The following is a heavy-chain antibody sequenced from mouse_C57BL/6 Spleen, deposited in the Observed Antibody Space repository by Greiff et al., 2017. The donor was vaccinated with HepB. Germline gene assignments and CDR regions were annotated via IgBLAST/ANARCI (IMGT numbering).Heavy chain of an antibody. Sequence: VQLQQSGPELVKPGASVKISCKASGYTFTDYYMNWVKQSHGKSLEWIGDINPNNGGTSYNQKFKGKATLTVDKSSSTAYMELRSLTSEDSAVYYCARSYYYGSSPWYFDVWGTGTTVTVSS. CDR3: ARSYYYGSSPWYFDV. D-gene: IGHD1-1*01. CDR1: GYTFTDYY. J-gene: IGHJ1*03. V-gene: IGHV1-26*01. CDR2: INPNNGGT.